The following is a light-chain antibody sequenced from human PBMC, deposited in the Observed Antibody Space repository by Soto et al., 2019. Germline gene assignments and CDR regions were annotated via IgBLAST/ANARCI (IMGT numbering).Light chain of an antibody. CDR1: QSVYNNY. V-gene: IGKV3-20*01. J-gene: IGKJ5*01. Sequence: EIVLTQSPGTLSLSPGERATLSCRASQSVYNNYLAWYQQKPGQAPRLLIFAASSTATGIPDRFSGSVSGTDFTLTISRLEPEDFAVYYCQQSGSSPITFGQGTRLEIK. CDR3: QQSGSSPIT. CDR2: AAS.